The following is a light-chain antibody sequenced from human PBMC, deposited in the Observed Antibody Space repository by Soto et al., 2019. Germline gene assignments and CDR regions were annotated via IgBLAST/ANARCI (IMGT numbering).Light chain of an antibody. Sequence: QSVLTQPASVSGSPGQSITISCTGTSSDVGGYNYVSWYQQHPGKAPKLIIYEVRDRPSGVSNRFSGSKSGNTASLTISGLQAEDEDDYYCSLYISGSTYVFGTGTKVTVL. J-gene: IGLJ1*01. CDR3: SLYISGSTYV. V-gene: IGLV2-14*01. CDR2: EVR. CDR1: SSDVGGYNY.